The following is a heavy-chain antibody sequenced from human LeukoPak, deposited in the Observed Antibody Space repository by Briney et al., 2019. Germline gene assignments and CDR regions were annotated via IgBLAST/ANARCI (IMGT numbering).Heavy chain of an antibody. V-gene: IGHV4-34*01. Sequence: PSETLSLTCAVYGGSFSGYYWSWIRQPPGKGLEWIGEINHSGSTNYNPSLKSRVTISVDTSKNQFSLKLSSVTAADTAVYYCARTYYYDSSGYSNWGQGTLVTVSS. CDR3: ARTYYYDSSGYSN. CDR1: GGSFSGYY. CDR2: INHSGST. D-gene: IGHD3-22*01. J-gene: IGHJ4*02.